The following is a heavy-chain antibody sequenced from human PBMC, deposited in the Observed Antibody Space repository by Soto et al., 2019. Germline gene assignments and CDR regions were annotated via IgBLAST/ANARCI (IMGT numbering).Heavy chain of an antibody. CDR3: ARGLITGSHYSGGWYYFDS. J-gene: IGHJ4*02. Sequence: QVQLQQSGAGLLKPSETLSLTCAVYGESFSGYIWTWIRQTPGKGLQWIGQINHSGSAYYNPSLKSRGTISVHTSNRPFALELSSVTAADTAVYYCARGLITGSHYSGGWYYFDSWGQGTQVTVSS. CDR1: GESFSGYI. D-gene: IGHD6-19*01. CDR2: INHSGSA. V-gene: IGHV4-34*01.